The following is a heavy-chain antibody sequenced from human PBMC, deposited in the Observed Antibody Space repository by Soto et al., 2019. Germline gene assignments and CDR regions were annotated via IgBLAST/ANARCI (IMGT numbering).Heavy chain of an antibody. Sequence: QVQLQQWGAGLLKPSETLSLTCAVSGGSFSGYYWSWIRQPPGTGLEWIGEINHSGSTNYNPSLKSRVTISVDTSKNQFSLKLSSVTAADTAVYYCARGLRYYGSGSNFDYWGQGTLVTVSS. CDR3: ARGLRYYGSGSNFDY. V-gene: IGHV4-34*01. D-gene: IGHD3-10*01. J-gene: IGHJ4*02. CDR2: INHSGST. CDR1: GGSFSGYY.